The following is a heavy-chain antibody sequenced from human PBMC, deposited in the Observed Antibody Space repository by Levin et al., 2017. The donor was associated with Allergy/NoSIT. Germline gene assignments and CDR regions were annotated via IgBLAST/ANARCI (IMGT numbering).Heavy chain of an antibody. V-gene: IGHV4/OR15-8*01. CDR1: GGSISSDNW. D-gene: IGHD6-13*01. J-gene: IGHJ4*02. CDR2: IYPSGSP. CDR3: ARRTYSSSWYGPTIDS. Sequence: PSQTLSLTCVVSGGSISSDNWWTWVRQPPGKGLEWIGEIYPSGSPTYTPSLKSRITISLDKSKNHFSLNLTSVTAADTAVYHCARRTYSSSWYGPTIDSWGQGTLVTVSS.